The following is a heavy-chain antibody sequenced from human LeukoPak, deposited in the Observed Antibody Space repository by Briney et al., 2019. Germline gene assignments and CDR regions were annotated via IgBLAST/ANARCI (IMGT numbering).Heavy chain of an antibody. D-gene: IGHD6-19*01. Sequence: PGGSLRLSCATSGFTFSRYGMHWGRQAPGRVLEWVAVIWYDGSNKYYADSVKGRFTISRDNSKNTLYLQMNSLRAEDTAVYYCARDWLQGSSGWYWGQGTLVTVSS. CDR3: ARDWLQGSSGWY. CDR2: IWYDGSNK. J-gene: IGHJ4*02. CDR1: GFTFSRYG. V-gene: IGHV3-33*01.